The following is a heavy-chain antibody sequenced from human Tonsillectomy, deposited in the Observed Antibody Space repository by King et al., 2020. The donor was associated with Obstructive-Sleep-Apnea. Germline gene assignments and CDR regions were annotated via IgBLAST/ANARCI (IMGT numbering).Heavy chain of an antibody. CDR1: GFTFDDYA. J-gene: IGHJ3*02. D-gene: IGHD6-13*01. V-gene: IGHV3-43D*03. CDR3: AKDYSSSWYGAFDI. Sequence: VQLVESGGVMVQPGGSLRLSCAASGFTFDDYAMHWVRQAPGKGLEWVSLISWDGGSTYYADSVKGRFTISRDNSKNSLYLQMNSLRAEDTALYYCAKDYSSSWYGAFDIWGQGTMVTVSS. CDR2: ISWDGGST.